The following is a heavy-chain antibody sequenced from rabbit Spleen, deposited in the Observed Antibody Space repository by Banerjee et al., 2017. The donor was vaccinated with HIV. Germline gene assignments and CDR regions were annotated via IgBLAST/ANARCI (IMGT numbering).Heavy chain of an antibody. CDR1: GFSFSDRDV. D-gene: IGHD6-1*01. Sequence: QQQLEESGGGLVKPEGSLTLTCKASGFSFSDRDVMCWVRQAPGKGLEWIACINTATGKAVDASWVNGRFTISLTSSTTVTLQMTSLTTADTATYFCARYACSYDYVDDYFNLWGPGTLVTVS. J-gene: IGHJ4*01. V-gene: IGHV1S45*01. CDR2: INTATGKA. CDR3: ARYACSYDYVDDYFNL.